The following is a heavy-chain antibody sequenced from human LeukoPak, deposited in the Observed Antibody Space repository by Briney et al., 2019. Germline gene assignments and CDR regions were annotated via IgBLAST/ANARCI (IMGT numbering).Heavy chain of an antibody. V-gene: IGHV4-34*01. J-gene: IGHJ4*02. Sequence: SETLSLTCAVYGGSFSGYYWSWIRQPPGKGLEWIGEINHSGSTNYNPSLKSRVTISVDTSKNQFSLKLSSVTAADTAVYYCARGRLSGSYYGSRRFDYWGQGTLVTVSS. D-gene: IGHD1-26*01. CDR2: INHSGST. CDR3: ARGRLSGSYYGSRRFDY. CDR1: GGSFSGYY.